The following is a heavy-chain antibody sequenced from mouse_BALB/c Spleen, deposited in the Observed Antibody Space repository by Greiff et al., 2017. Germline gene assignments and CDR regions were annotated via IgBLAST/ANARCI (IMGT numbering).Heavy chain of an antibody. CDR2: IYPGNSDT. V-gene: IGHV1-5*01. CDR1: GYTFTSYW. Sequence: EVQLQQSGAELVRPGTSVKISCKASGYTFTSYWMHWVKQRPGQGLEWIGAIYPGNSDTSYNQKFKGKAKLTAVTSTSTAYMELSSLTNEDSAVYYCTRDGFFDYWGQGTTLTVSS. CDR3: TRDGFFDY. D-gene: IGHD1-1*01. J-gene: IGHJ2*01.